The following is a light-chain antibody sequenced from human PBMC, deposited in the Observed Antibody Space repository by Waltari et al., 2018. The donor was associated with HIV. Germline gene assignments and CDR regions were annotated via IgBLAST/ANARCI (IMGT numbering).Light chain of an antibody. CDR2: RNN. CDR3: AAWDDSLSGQWV. CDR1: SSNIGSHY. Sequence: QSVLTQPPSASGTPGQRVTLSCSGSSSNIGSHYVYWYQQLPGTAPKLLIYRNNQRPSGVPARFSGSKSGTSASLAISGLRSEDEADYYCAAWDDSLSGQWVFGGGTKVTVL. V-gene: IGLV1-47*01. J-gene: IGLJ3*02.